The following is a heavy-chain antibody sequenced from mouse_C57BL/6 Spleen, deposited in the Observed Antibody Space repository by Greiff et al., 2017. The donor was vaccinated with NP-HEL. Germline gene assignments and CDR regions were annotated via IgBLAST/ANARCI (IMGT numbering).Heavy chain of an antibody. CDR2: IDPANGNT. V-gene: IGHV14-3*01. D-gene: IGHD3-2*02. Sequence: EVQLQQSVAELVRPGASVKLSCTASGFNIKNTYMHWVKQRPEQGLEWIGRIDPANGNTKYAPKFQGKATITADTSSNTAYLQRSSLTSEDTAIYYCARGDSSGSPWFAYWGQGTLVTVSA. J-gene: IGHJ3*01. CDR3: ARGDSSGSPWFAY. CDR1: GFNIKNTY.